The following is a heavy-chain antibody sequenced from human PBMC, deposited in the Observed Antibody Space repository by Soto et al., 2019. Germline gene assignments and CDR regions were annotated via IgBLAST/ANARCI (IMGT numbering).Heavy chain of an antibody. CDR3: ARGRFYSETSTWFGF. Sequence: ASVKVSCKASGYTFIDYDINWVRQAPGQGLEWMGWVSPNSGNTVYAQRFQDRVTMTRDTSISTAYMELSSLRFEDTAMYYCARGRFYSETSTWFGFWGQGTPVTVLL. D-gene: IGHD2-2*01. CDR2: VSPNSGNT. CDR1: GYTFIDYD. V-gene: IGHV1-8*01. J-gene: IGHJ5*01.